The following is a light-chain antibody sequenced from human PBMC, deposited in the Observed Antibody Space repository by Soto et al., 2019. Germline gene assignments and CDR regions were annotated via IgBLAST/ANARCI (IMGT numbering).Light chain of an antibody. V-gene: IGKV3-15*01. J-gene: IGKJ4*01. CDR3: QQYNDWPLT. Sequence: EIVLTQSPATLSVSPGERVTLSCRASQSVSTNLAWYQQKPGQAPRLLIYGASTRATGIPARFSGSGSGTEFTLTINSLQSADVAVYYCQQYNDWPLTFGGGTKVDIK. CDR1: QSVSTN. CDR2: GAS.